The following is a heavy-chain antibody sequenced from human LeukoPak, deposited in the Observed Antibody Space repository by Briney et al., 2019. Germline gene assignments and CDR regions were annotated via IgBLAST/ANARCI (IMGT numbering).Heavy chain of an antibody. CDR2: ISGSGGST. J-gene: IGHJ4*02. D-gene: IGHD2-2*02. Sequence: PGGSLRLSCAASGFTFSSYAMSWVRQAPGKGLEWVSAISGSGGSTYYADSVKGRFTISRDNSKNTLYLQMNSLRAEDTAVYYCAKDCSSTSCYTPYFDYWGQGTLVTVSS. CDR3: AKDCSSTSCYTPYFDY. CDR1: GFTFSSYA. V-gene: IGHV3-23*01.